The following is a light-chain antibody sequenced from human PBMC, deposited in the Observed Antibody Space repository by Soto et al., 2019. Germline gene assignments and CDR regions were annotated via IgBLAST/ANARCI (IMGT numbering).Light chain of an antibody. CDR3: GTWDSSLSAV. CDR2: DDN. CDR1: SSNIGNNF. J-gene: IGLJ1*01. Sequence: QSVLTQPPSVSAAPGQKVTISCSGSSSNIGNNFVSWYQQLPGAAPKLLIFDDNKRPSGIPGRSSGSKSGTSATLGITGLQTGDEADYYCGTWDSSLSAVFGTGTKVTVL. V-gene: IGLV1-51*01.